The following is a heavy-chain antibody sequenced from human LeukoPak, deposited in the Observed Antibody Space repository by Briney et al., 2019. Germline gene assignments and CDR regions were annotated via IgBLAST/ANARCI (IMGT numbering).Heavy chain of an antibody. V-gene: IGHV3-7*01. CDR3: ASGAAVAGLDAFDI. Sequence: PGGSLRLSCAASGFTFSSYWMSWVRQAPGKGLEWVANIKQDGSEKYYVDSVKGRFTISRDNAKNSLYLQMNSLRAEDTAVYYCASGAAVAGLDAFDIWGQGTMVTVSS. CDR1: GFTFSSYW. D-gene: IGHD6-19*01. J-gene: IGHJ3*02. CDR2: IKQDGSEK.